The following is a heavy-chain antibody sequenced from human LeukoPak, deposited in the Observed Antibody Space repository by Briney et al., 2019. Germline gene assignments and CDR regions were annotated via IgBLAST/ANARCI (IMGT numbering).Heavy chain of an antibody. CDR1: GFTFARNT. D-gene: IGHD3-3*01. Sequence: GGSLRLSCAASGFTFARNTMTWVRQAPGKGLEWVSSISGSGSDTYYADSVKGRFTISKDNSKSTMYLQMNSLRAEDTAIYYCAKGYSGITIFGVYYFDYWGQGTLVTVSS. CDR3: AKGYSGITIFGVYYFDY. J-gene: IGHJ4*02. V-gene: IGHV3-23*01. CDR2: ISGSGSDT.